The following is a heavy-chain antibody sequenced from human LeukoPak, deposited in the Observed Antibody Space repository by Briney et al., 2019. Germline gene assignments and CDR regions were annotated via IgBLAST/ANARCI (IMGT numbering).Heavy chain of an antibody. CDR2: INGDGSSS. J-gene: IGHJ6*02. CDR3: TRNPGMDV. Sequence: GGSLRLSCAASGFTFSTYWMHWVRQAPGKGLVWVSRINGDGSSSTYADSVKGRFTISRDNAKNTLYLQMNSLRTEDTAVYYCTRNPGMDVWGQGTTVTVSS. V-gene: IGHV3-74*01. CDR1: GFTFSTYW.